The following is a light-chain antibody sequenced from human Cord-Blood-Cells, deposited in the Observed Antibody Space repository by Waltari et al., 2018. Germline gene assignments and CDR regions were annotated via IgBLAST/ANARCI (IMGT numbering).Light chain of an antibody. J-gene: IGLJ3*02. CDR3: CSYAGSSTWV. Sequence: QSALTQPDSVSGAPGQSNTTSCTVNSTDVGSDNLVSWYQQHPGKAPKLMIYEGSKRTSGVSNCFAGSKSGNASSLTICGLQAEDEADYCCCSYAGSSTWVFGGGTKLTVL. CDR1: STDVGSDNL. CDR2: EGS. V-gene: IGLV2-23*01.